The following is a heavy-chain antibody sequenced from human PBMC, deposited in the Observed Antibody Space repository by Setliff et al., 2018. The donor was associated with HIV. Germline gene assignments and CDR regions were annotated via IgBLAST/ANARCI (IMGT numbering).Heavy chain of an antibody. V-gene: IGHV1-18*01. D-gene: IGHD3-22*01. CDR3: ARDRSSTGDYNEEHLFEY. CDR2: ISGHNGYT. Sequence: ASVKVSCKASGYTFNDYGISWVRRAPGHGLEWMGWISGHNGYTNYAQKVQDRVTMTTDTSTGTAYMELRGLRSDDTAVYYCARDRSSTGDYNEEHLFEYWGQGTLVTVSS. CDR1: GYTFNDYG. J-gene: IGHJ4*02.